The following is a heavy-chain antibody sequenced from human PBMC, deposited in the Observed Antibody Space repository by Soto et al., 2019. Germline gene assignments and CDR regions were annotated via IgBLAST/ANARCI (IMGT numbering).Heavy chain of an antibody. D-gene: IGHD3-9*01. CDR3: ARGVVRYFDWLEPNWFDP. CDR2: IWYDGSNK. CDR1: GFPFCSSG. Sequence: GGSLRLYCATFGFPFCSSGIHWVRQVSGKGLEWVAVIWYDGSNKYYADSVKGRFTISRDNSKNTLYLQMNSLRAEDTAVYYCARGVVRYFDWLEPNWFDP. J-gene: IGHJ5*02. V-gene: IGHV3-33*01.